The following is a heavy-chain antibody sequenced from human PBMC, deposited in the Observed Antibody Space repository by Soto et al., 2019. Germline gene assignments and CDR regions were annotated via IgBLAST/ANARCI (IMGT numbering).Heavy chain of an antibody. J-gene: IGHJ4*02. CDR1: GFTFSSYD. CDR3: ARGNIAAAGGFDY. V-gene: IGHV3-13*05. CDR2: IGTAGDP. D-gene: IGHD6-13*01. Sequence: EVQLVESGGGLVQPGGSLRLSCAASGFTFSSYDMHWVRQATGKGLEWVSAIGTAGDPYYPGSVKGRFTISRENAKNSLYLQMNRLRAGDTAVYYCARGNIAAAGGFDYWGQGTLVTVSS.